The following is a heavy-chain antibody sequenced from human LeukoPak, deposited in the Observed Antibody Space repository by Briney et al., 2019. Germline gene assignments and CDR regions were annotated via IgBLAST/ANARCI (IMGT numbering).Heavy chain of an antibody. Sequence: PGGSLRLSCAASGFTFSSSSMSWVRQAPGKGLEWVSVISGSGGSTDYADSVKGRFTISRDNSKNTLYLQMNSLRAEDTAVYYCAKGSGWYVWGQGTLVTASS. J-gene: IGHJ4*02. V-gene: IGHV3-23*01. D-gene: IGHD6-19*01. CDR3: AKGSGWYV. CDR2: ISGSGGST. CDR1: GFTFSSSS.